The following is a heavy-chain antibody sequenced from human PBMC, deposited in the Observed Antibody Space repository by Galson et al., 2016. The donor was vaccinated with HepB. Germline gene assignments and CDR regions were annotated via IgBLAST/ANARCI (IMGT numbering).Heavy chain of an antibody. V-gene: IGHV2-5*01. CDR1: GFSLTTTNVG. CDR2: LYWNDDK. J-gene: IGHJ3*02. Sequence: PALVKPTQTLTLTCTFSGFSLTTTNVGVGWIRQPPGKALEWLALLYWNDDKRYSSSLRSRLTITKDTSKKQVVLTMTNMGPVDAATYYCVHSSGWYYDILTGWEYPFDIWGQGTMVTVSS. D-gene: IGHD3-9*01. CDR3: VHSSGWYYDILTGWEYPFDI.